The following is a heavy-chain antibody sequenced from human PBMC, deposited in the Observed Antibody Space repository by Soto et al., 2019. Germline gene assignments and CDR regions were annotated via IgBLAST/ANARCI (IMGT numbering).Heavy chain of an antibody. V-gene: IGHV3-15*01. D-gene: IGHD6-13*01. Sequence: EVQLVESGGGLVKPGGSLRLSCAASGFTFSNAWMSWVRQAPGKGLEWVGRIKSKTDGGTTDYAAPVKGRFTISRDDSKNTLYLQMNSLKTEDTAVYYCTTDLSSSWYYFDYWGQGTLVTVSS. CDR1: GFTFSNAW. J-gene: IGHJ4*02. CDR3: TTDLSSSWYYFDY. CDR2: IKSKTDGGTT.